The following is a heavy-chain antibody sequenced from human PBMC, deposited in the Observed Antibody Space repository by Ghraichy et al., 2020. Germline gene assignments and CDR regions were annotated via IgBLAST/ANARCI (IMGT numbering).Heavy chain of an antibody. Sequence: SETLSLTCTVSGGSISSSSYYWGWIRQPPGKGLEWIGSIYYSGSTYYNPSLKSRVTISVDTSKNQFSLKLSSVTAADTAVYYCARRRIAARQDSHFDYWGQGTLVTVSS. CDR1: GGSISSSSYY. CDR2: IYYSGST. V-gene: IGHV4-39*01. D-gene: IGHD6-6*01. J-gene: IGHJ4*02. CDR3: ARRRIAARQDSHFDY.